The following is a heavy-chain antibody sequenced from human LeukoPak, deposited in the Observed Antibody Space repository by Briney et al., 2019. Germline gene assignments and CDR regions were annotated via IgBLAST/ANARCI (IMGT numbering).Heavy chain of an antibody. CDR2: ISGSGGST. CDR3: AKDSLADIDY. D-gene: IGHD3-16*01. V-gene: IGHV3-23*01. Sequence: GGSLRLSCAASGFTFSNYAMSWVRQAPGKGLEWVSAISGSGGSTFYADSVKGRFTISRDNSKNTLYLQMNSLRAEDTAVYYCAKDSLADIDYWGQGTLVTVSS. J-gene: IGHJ4*02. CDR1: GFTFSNYA.